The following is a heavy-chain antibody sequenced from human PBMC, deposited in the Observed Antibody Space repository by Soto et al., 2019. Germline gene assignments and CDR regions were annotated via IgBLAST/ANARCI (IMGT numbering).Heavy chain of an antibody. Sequence: QVPLVQSGAEVKKPGASVKVSCKASGYTFTSYAMHWVRQAPGQRLERMGWINAGNGNTKYSQKFQGRVTITRDTSASTAYMELSSLRSEDTAVYYCARSRYYNGWSFFDYWGQGTLVTVSS. D-gene: IGHD3-10*01. J-gene: IGHJ4*02. CDR2: INAGNGNT. CDR3: ARSRYYNGWSFFDY. V-gene: IGHV1-3*01. CDR1: GYTFTSYA.